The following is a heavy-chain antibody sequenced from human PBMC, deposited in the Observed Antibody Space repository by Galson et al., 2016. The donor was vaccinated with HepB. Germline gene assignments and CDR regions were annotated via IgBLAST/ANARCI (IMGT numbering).Heavy chain of an antibody. D-gene: IGHD4-17*01. CDR1: GFSLSTSGVG. V-gene: IGHV2-5*02. CDR2: IYWDDDK. CDR3: AHRTVTAVTSPFNF. J-gene: IGHJ4*02. Sequence: ALVKPTQTLTLTCTFSGFSLSTSGVGVGWIRQPPGKALEWLAIIYWDDDKRYSPPLENRLTITKDTSKNQVVLTVTDMDPVDTATYYCAHRTVTAVTSPFNFWGQGALVTVSS.